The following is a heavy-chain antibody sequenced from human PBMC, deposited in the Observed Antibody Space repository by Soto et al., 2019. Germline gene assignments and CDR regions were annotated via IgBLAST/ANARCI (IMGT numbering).Heavy chain of an antibody. J-gene: IGHJ4*02. CDR2: INHSGST. V-gene: IGHV4-34*01. CDR1: GGSFSGYY. D-gene: IGHD6-13*01. CDR3: ARGSKWRQQLATFDY. Sequence: SETLSLTCAVYGGSFSGYYWSWIRQPPGKGLEWIGEINHSGSTNYNPSLKSRVTISVDTSKNQFSLKLSSVTAADTAVYYCARGSKWRQQLATFDYWGQGTLVTVSS.